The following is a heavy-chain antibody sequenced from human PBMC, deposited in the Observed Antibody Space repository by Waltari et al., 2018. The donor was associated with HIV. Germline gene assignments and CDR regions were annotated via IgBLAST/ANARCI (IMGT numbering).Heavy chain of an antibody. CDR1: GFTFSSYW. CDR2: IKQDGSEK. CDR3: ARGGKVDGDAFDI. D-gene: IGHD1-26*01. J-gene: IGHJ3*02. Sequence: DVQLVASGGGLVQPGGSLRPSCSASGFTFSSYWMSWVRQATGKGLEWVANIKQDGSEKYYVDSVKGRFTISRDNAKNSLYLQMNSMRAEDTAVYYCARGGKVDGDAFDIWGQGTMVTVSS. V-gene: IGHV3-7*04.